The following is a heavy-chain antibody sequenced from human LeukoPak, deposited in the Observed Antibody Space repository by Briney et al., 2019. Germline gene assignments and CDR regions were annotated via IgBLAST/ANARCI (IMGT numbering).Heavy chain of an antibody. CDR1: GYSISSGYY. V-gene: IGHV4-38-2*02. Sequence: SETLSLTCTVSGYSISSGYYWGWIRQPPGKGLEWIGSIYHSGRTYYNPSLKSRVTISVDTSKNQFSLKLSSFTAADTAVSYRARVGPRFEVVPAAISRDIWFDPWGQGTLVTVSS. D-gene: IGHD2-2*01. CDR2: IYHSGRT. J-gene: IGHJ5*02. CDR3: ARVGPRFEVVPAAISRDIWFDP.